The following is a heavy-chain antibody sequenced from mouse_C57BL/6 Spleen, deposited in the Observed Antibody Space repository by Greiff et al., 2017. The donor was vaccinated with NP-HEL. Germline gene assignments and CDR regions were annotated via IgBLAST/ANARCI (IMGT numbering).Heavy chain of an antibody. J-gene: IGHJ2*01. V-gene: IGHV3-6*01. CDR2: ISYDGSN. Sequence: ESGPGLVKPSQSLSLTCSVTGYSITSGYYWNWIRQFPGNKLEWMGYISYDGSNNYNPSLKNRISITRDTSKNQFFRKLNSVTTEDTATYYCARGGYCDYWGQGTTLTVSS. CDR3: ARGGYCDY. CDR1: GYSITSGYY.